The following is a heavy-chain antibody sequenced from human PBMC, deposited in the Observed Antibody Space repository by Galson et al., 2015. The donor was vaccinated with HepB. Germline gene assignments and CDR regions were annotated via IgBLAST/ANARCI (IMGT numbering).Heavy chain of an antibody. J-gene: IGHJ4*02. V-gene: IGHV4-34*01. D-gene: IGHD3-9*01. CDR2: INHSGST. CDR3: ARAFLNKRNFDWLAQTERDDY. Sequence: WIGEINHSGSTNYNPSLKSRVTISVDTSKNQFSLKLSSVTAADTAVYYCARAFLNKRNFDWLAQTERDDYWGQGTLVTVSS.